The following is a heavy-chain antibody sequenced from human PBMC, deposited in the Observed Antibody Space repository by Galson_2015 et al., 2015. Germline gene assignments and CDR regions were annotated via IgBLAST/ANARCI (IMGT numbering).Heavy chain of an antibody. Sequence: SLRLSCAASGFTFSSYAMSWARQAPGKGLEWVSAISGSGGSTYYADSVKGRFTISRDNSKNTLYLQMNRLRAEVKAVDYCAKDLGYVWGSYRKVGSFDCWGQGTLVTVSS. CDR2: ISGSGGST. CDR3: AKDLGYVWGSYRKVGSFDC. V-gene: IGHV3-23*01. D-gene: IGHD3-16*02. CDR1: GFTFSSYA. J-gene: IGHJ4*03.